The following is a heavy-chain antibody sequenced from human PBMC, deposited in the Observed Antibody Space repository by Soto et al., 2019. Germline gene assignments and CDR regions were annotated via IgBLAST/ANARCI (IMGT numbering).Heavy chain of an antibody. Sequence: QVQLVQSGAEVQKPGASVKVSCKTSGYIFNNFGITWVRQAPGLGLEWLGWIYSKTGTINFAQKFQGRVTMTTDTSTSTAFIELRSLTFDDSAVYFCARDFDFDIDHWGQGTRVTVS. D-gene: IGHD3-9*01. V-gene: IGHV1-18*01. CDR1: GYIFNNFG. CDR3: ARDFDFDIDH. J-gene: IGHJ4*02. CDR2: IYSKTGTI.